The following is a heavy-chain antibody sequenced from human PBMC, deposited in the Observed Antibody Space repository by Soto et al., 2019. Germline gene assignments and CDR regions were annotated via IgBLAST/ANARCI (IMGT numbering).Heavy chain of an antibody. V-gene: IGHV1-69*02. CDR2: IIPILGIA. D-gene: IGHD3-22*01. CDR1: GGTFSSYT. CDR3: VTDYDSSGYYPDY. J-gene: IGHJ4*02. Sequence: EASVKVSCKASGGTFSSYTISWVRQAPGQGLEWMGRIIPILGIANYAQKFQGRVTITADKSTSTAYMELSSLRSEDTAVYYCVTDYDSSGYYPDYWGQGTLVTVSS.